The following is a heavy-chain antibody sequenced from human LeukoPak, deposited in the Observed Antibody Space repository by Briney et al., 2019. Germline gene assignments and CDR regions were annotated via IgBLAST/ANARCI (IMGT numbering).Heavy chain of an antibody. CDR3: AREAKYRYSSGWYVY. Sequence: ASVKVSCKASGYTFTSYGISWVRQAPGQGLEWMGRISAYNGNTNYAQKLQGRVTMATDTSTSTAYMELRSLRSDDTAVYYCAREAKYRYSSGWYVYWGQGTLVTVSS. J-gene: IGHJ4*02. CDR1: GYTFTSYG. D-gene: IGHD6-19*01. CDR2: ISAYNGNT. V-gene: IGHV1-18*01.